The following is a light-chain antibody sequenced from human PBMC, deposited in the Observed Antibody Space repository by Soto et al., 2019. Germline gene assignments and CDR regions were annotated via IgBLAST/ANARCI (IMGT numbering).Light chain of an antibody. J-gene: IGLJ1*01. V-gene: IGLV2-8*01. CDR2: KVS. CDR1: SSDIGVYNY. CDR3: SSYAGSNNLYV. Sequence: QSVLAQPPSASGSPGQSVTIAFTETSSDIGVYNYVSWYQQHPGKAPKLMIYKVSKRPSGVPDRFSGSKSGNTASLTVSGLQAEDEADYYCSSYAGSNNLYVFGTGTKVTVL.